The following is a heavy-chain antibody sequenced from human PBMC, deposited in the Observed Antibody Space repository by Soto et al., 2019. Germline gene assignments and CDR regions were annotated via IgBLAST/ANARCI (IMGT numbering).Heavy chain of an antibody. CDR3: ARVADYGGNSDFDY. V-gene: IGHV1-69*13. CDR2: IIPIFGTA. J-gene: IGHJ4*02. Sequence: GASVKVSCKGSGGTFSRYAISWVRQAPGQGVEWMGAIIPIFGTANYAQKFQGRVTITADESTSTAYMELSSLRSEDTAVYYCARVADYGGNSDFDYWGQGTLVTVSS. CDR1: GGTFSRYA. D-gene: IGHD4-17*01.